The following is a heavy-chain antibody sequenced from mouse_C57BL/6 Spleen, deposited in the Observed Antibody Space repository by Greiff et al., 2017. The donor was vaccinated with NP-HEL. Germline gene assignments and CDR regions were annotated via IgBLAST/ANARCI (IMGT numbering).Heavy chain of an antibody. Sequence: VQLQQPGAELVKPGASVKLSCKASGYTFTSYWMHWVKQRPGQGLEWIGMIHPNSGSTNYNEKFKSKATLTVDKSSSTAYMQLSSLTSEDSAVYYWARTDYYGSSSYWYFDVWGTGTTVTVSS. V-gene: IGHV1-64*01. J-gene: IGHJ1*03. CDR1: GYTFTSYW. CDR3: ARTDYYGSSSYWYFDV. D-gene: IGHD1-1*01. CDR2: IHPNSGST.